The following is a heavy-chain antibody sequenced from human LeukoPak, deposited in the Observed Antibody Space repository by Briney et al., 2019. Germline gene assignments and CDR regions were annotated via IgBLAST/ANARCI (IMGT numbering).Heavy chain of an antibody. CDR1: GYSFANYW. D-gene: IGHD2-2*01. Sequence: SGESLKISCKGSGYSFANYWIGWVRQMPGKGLEWMGIIYPGDSDTRYTPSFQGQVTMSADKSINTAYLQWSSLKASDTAMYYCARRQGCSSTSCPPDYWGQGTLVTVPP. CDR3: ARRQGCSSTSCPPDY. CDR2: IYPGDSDT. J-gene: IGHJ4*02. V-gene: IGHV5-51*01.